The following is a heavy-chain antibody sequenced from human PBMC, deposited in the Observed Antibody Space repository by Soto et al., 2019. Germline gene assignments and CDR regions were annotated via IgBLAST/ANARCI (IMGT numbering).Heavy chain of an antibody. CDR3: ARGRYYYEGDAFDI. CDR1: GYTFTSYD. Sequence: ASVKVSCKXSGYTFTSYDINWVRQATGQGLEWMGWMNPNSGNTGYAQKFQGRVTMTRNTSISTAYMELSSLRSEDTAVYYCARGRYYYEGDAFDIWGQGTMVTVS. D-gene: IGHD3-22*01. J-gene: IGHJ3*02. V-gene: IGHV1-8*01. CDR2: MNPNSGNT.